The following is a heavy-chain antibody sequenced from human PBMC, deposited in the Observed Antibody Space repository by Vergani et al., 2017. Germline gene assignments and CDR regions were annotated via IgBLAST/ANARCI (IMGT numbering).Heavy chain of an antibody. CDR3: ARGYSGYDFGY. V-gene: IGHV4-39*07. Sequence: QLQLQESGPGLVKPSETLSLTCTVSGGSISSSSYYWGWIRQPPGKGLEWIGSIYYSGSTYYNPSLKSRVTISVDTSKNQFSLKLSSVTAADTAVYYCARGYSGYDFGYWGQGTLVTVSS. CDR2: IYYSGST. CDR1: GGSISSSSYY. J-gene: IGHJ4*02. D-gene: IGHD5-12*01.